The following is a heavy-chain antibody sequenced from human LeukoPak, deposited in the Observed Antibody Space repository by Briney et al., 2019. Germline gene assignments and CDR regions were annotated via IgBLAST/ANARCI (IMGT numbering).Heavy chain of an antibody. CDR1: GFTVSSNY. J-gene: IGHJ4*02. V-gene: IGHV3-7*01. CDR3: AREGRWELEAFDY. D-gene: IGHD1-26*01. Sequence: PGGSLRLSCAASGFTVSSNYMSWVRQAPGKGLEWVANIKQDGSEKYYVDSVKGRFTISRDNAKNSLYLQMNSLRAEDTAVYYCAREGRWELEAFDYWGQGTLVTVSS. CDR2: IKQDGSEK.